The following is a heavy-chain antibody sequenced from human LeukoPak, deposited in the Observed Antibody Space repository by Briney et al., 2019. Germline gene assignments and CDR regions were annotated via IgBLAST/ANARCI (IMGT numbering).Heavy chain of an antibody. J-gene: IGHJ4*02. V-gene: IGHV1-2*02. Sequence: ASVKVSCKASGYTFTGYYMHWVRQAPGQGLEWMGWINPNSGGTNYAQKFKGRVTMTRDTSISTAYMELSRLRSDDTAVYYCARDPDTAMGAYYFDYWGQGTLVTVSS. CDR2: INPNSGGT. CDR3: ARDPDTAMGAYYFDY. CDR1: GYTFTGYY. D-gene: IGHD5-18*01.